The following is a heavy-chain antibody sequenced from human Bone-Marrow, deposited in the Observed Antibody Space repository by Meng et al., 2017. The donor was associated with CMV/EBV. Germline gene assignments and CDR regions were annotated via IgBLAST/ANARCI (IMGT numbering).Heavy chain of an antibody. CDR1: GFTFSSYW. J-gene: IGHJ4*01. V-gene: IGHV3-7*01. CDR2: IKQDGSEK. D-gene: IGHD1-26*01. Sequence: GGSLRLSCAASGFTFSSYWMSWVRQAPGKGLEWVANIKQDGSEKYYVDSVKGRFTISRDNAKNSLYLQMNSLRAEDTAVYYCASIPIVGATIDDWGPGTLVTCYS. CDR3: ASIPIVGATIDD.